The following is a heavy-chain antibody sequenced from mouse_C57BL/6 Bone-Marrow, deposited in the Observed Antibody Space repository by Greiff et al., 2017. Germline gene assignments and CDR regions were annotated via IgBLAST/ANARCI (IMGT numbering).Heavy chain of an antibody. J-gene: IGHJ4*01. V-gene: IGHV1-53*01. CDR2: INPSNGGT. CDR3: AGLLLRSSYAMDY. CDR1: GYTFTSYW. D-gene: IGHD1-1*01. Sequence: QVQLKQPGTELVKPGASVKLSCKASGYTFTSYWMHWVKQRPGQGLEWIGNINPSNGGTNYNEKFKSKATLTVDKSSSTAYMQLSSLTSEDSAVXYCAGLLLRSSYAMDYWGQGTSVTVSS.